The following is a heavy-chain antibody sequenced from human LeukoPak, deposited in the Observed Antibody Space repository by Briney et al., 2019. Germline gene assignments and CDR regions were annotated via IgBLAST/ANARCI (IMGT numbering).Heavy chain of an antibody. CDR1: GGSFRGYY. D-gene: IGHD3-10*01. CDR2: INHSGST. CDR3: ARDEAHPNTYYYGSGSYYARLDI. Sequence: PSETLSLTCAVYGGSFRGYYWSWIRQPPGKGLEWIGEINHSGSTNYNPSLKSRVTISVDTSKNQFSLKLSSVTAADTAVYYCARDEAHPNTYYYGSGSYYARLDIWGQGTMVTVPS. V-gene: IGHV4-34*01. J-gene: IGHJ3*02.